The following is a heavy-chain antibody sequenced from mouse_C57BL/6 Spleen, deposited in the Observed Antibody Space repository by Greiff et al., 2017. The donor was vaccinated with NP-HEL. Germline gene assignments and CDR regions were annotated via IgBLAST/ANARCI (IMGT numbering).Heavy chain of an antibody. CDR3: ARSLGRDWYFDV. V-gene: IGHV1-55*01. J-gene: IGHJ1*03. Sequence: QVQLQQPGAELVKPGASVKMSCKASGYTFTSYWITWVKQRPGQGLEWIGDIYPGSGSTNYNEKFKSKATLTVDTSSSTAYMQLSSRTSEDSAVDYCARSLGRDWYFDVWGTGTTVTVSS. CDR2: IYPGSGST. D-gene: IGHD4-1*01. CDR1: GYTFTSYW.